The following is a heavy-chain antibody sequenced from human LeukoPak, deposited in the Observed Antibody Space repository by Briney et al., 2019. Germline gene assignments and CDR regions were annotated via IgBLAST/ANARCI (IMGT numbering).Heavy chain of an antibody. CDR2: ISYDGSNK. Sequence: GGSLRLSCAASGFTLSSYAMHWVRQAPGKGLEWVAVISYDGSNKYYADSVKGRFTISRDNSKNTLYLQMNSLRAEDTAVYYCARVGSSGWYGYAFDIWGQGTMVTVSS. CDR3: ARVGSSGWYGYAFDI. V-gene: IGHV3-30*04. J-gene: IGHJ3*02. CDR1: GFTLSSYA. D-gene: IGHD6-19*01.